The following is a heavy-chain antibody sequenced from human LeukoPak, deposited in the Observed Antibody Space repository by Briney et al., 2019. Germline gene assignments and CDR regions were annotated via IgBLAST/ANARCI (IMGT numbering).Heavy chain of an antibody. CDR3: ARGAVAGTGYYYMDV. J-gene: IGHJ6*03. CDR1: GGSFSGYY. V-gene: IGHV4-34*01. Sequence: SSETLSLTCAVYGGSFSGYYWSWIRQPPGKGLEWIGEINHSESTNYNPSLKSRVTISVDTSKNQFSLKLSSVTAADTAVYYCARGAVAGTGYYYMDVWGKGTTVTVSS. CDR2: INHSEST. D-gene: IGHD6-19*01.